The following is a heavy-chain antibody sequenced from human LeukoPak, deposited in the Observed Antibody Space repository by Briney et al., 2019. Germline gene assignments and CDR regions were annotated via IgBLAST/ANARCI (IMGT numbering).Heavy chain of an antibody. V-gene: IGHV4-59*01. CDR3: ARDGDCSSTSCLAEYFQH. J-gene: IGHJ1*01. CDR2: IYYSGST. D-gene: IGHD2-2*01. Sequence: SETLSLTCAVSGGSISGYYWSWIRQPPGKGLEWIGYIYYSGSTNYNPSLKSRVTISVDTSKNQFSLKLSSVTAADTAVYYCARDGDCSSTSCLAEYFQHWGQGTLVTVSS. CDR1: GGSISGYY.